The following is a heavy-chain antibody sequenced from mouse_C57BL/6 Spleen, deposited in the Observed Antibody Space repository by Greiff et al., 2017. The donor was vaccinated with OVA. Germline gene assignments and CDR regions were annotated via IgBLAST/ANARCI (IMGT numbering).Heavy chain of an antibody. CDR2: ISNGGGST. CDR3: ASRFAY. Sequence: EVNLVESGGGLVQPGGSLKLSCAASGFTFSDYYMYWVRQTPEKRLEWVAYISNGGGSTYYPDTVKGRFTISRDNAKNTLYLQMSRLKSEDTAMYYCASRFAYWGQGTLVTVSA. J-gene: IGHJ3*01. V-gene: IGHV5-12*01. CDR1: GFTFSDYY.